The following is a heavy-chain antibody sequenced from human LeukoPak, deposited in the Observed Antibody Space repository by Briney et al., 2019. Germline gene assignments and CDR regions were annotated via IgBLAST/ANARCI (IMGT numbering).Heavy chain of an antibody. CDR3: ARQGPGPYYFDY. V-gene: IGHV4-39*01. J-gene: IGHJ4*02. CDR1: GGSISSSSYY. Sequence: PSETLSLTCTVSGGSISSSSYYWGWIRQPPGKGLEWIGSTYYSGSTYYNPSLKSRVTISVDTSKNQFSLKLSSVTAADTAVYYCARQGPGPYYFDYWGQGTLVTVSS. CDR2: TYYSGST.